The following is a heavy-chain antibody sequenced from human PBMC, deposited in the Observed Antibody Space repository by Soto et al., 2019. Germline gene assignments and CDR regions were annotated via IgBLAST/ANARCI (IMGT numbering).Heavy chain of an antibody. CDR1: GFTFSNAW. CDR2: IKSKTDGGTT. V-gene: IGHV3-15*07. CDR3: TPPIVGATKFVY. Sequence: EVQLVESGGGLVKPGGSLRLSCAASGFTFSNAWMNWVRQAPGKGLEWVGRIKSKTDGGTTDYAAPVKGRFTISRDDSKNTLYLQMNSLKTEDTAVYYCTPPIVGATKFVYWGQVTLVTVSS. J-gene: IGHJ4*02. D-gene: IGHD1-26*01.